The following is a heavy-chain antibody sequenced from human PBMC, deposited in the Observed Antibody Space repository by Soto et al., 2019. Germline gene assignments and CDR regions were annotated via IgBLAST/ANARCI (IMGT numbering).Heavy chain of an antibody. D-gene: IGHD2-21*02. V-gene: IGHV4-39*01. J-gene: IGHJ2*01. CDR3: AIPTVTADSYFDL. CDR1: GGSISNSNYY. Sequence: QLQLQESGPGLVKPSETLSLTCTVSGGSISNSNYYWGWIRQPPGKGLEWIGSIYYTGSTYYNPSLKSRVTISVHTSKTQFSLRLSSVTAADTAVYYWAIPTVTADSYFDLWGRGTLVTVSS. CDR2: IYYTGST.